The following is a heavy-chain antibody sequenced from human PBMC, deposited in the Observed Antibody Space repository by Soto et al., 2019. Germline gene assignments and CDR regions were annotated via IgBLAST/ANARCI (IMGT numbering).Heavy chain of an antibody. V-gene: IGHV4-39*01. D-gene: IGHD2-8*01. CDR3: VSQRTSVLTQAYFDY. CDR1: GGSVSNSNYY. Sequence: SETLSLTCTVSGGSVSNSNYYWGWIRQSPGKGLEWIGSVYYRGRSYSKSSAKSRVTISVDTSKNQFSLNLNSVTASDTAVYYCVSQRTSVLTQAYFDYWGPGALVTVSS. J-gene: IGHJ4*02. CDR2: VYYRGRS.